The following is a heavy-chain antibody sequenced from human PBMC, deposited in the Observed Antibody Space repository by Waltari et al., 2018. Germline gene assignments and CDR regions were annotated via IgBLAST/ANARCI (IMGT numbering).Heavy chain of an antibody. CDR2: IYYSGST. CDR3: ARFRREITYSSSSWGWVDY. V-gene: IGHV4-59*11. D-gene: IGHD6-6*01. J-gene: IGHJ4*02. Sequence: QVQLQESGPGLVKPSETLSLTCTVSGGSISSHYWSWIRQPPGKGLEWIGYIYYSGSTNYNRSLKSRVTISVDTSKNQFSLKLSSVTAADTAVYYCARFRREITYSSSSWGWVDYWGQGTLVTVSS. CDR1: GGSISSHY.